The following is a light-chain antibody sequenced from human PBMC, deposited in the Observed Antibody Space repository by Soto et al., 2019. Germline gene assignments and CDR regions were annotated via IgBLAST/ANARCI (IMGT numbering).Light chain of an antibody. CDR1: QSVSNN. J-gene: IGKJ1*01. V-gene: IGKV3-15*01. CDR3: QQYNSWPPWT. CDR2: DAS. Sequence: ILMTQSPATLSVSSGERATLSCRASQSVSNNLAWYQQKPGQAPRLLIYDASTRATGIPARFSGSGSGTEFTLTISGLQSEDFAVYYCQQYNSWPPWTFGQGTKVEIK.